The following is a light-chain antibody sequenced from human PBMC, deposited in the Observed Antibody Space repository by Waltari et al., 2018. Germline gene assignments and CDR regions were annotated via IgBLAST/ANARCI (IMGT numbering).Light chain of an antibody. CDR1: SRDIGDYNY. CDR2: GVS. J-gene: IGLJ2*01. CDR3: SSYIRGSALVI. V-gene: IGLV2-14*03. Sequence: QSALTQPASVSGSPGQSITISCTGTSRDIGDYNYVPWFQQHPGKAPKLMIFGVSERPSGVSNRFSGSKSGNTASLTISGLQAEDEADYYCSSYIRGSALVIFGGGSKLTVL.